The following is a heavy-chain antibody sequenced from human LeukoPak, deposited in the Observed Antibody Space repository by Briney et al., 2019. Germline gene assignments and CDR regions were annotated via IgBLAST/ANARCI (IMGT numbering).Heavy chain of an antibody. CDR2: IVYDGSNK. CDR1: GFTFSNYG. CDR3: AYTSGGSSFDY. J-gene: IGHJ4*02. Sequence: GGSLRLSCAAPGFTFSNYGMHWVRQAPGKGLEWVAFIVYDGSNKYYADSVKGRFTISRDNSKNALYLQMNSLRAEDTAVYYCAYTSGGSSFDYWGQGSLVTVSS. D-gene: IGHD1-26*01. V-gene: IGHV3-30*02.